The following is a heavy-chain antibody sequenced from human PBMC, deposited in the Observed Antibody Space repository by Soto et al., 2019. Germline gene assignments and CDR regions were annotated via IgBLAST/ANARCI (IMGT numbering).Heavy chain of an antibody. CDR3: ARAPPRGIAAPGTWGSGMDF. V-gene: IGHV3-30-3*01. J-gene: IGHJ6*02. CDR1: GFSFSSYA. Sequence: QVQVVESGGGVVQPGRSLRLSCAASGFSFSSYAMHWVRQAPGKGLEWVAVISYDGSNKYYEDSVKGRFTISRDSSKNTVYLQMNSLRGEDTGVYYCARAPPRGIAAPGTWGSGMDFWGQGTTVTVSS. CDR2: ISYDGSNK. D-gene: IGHD6-13*01.